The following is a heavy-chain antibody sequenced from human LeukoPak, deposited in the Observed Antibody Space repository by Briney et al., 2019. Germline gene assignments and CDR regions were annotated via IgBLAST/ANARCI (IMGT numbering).Heavy chain of an antibody. J-gene: IGHJ3*02. CDR1: GFTFSSYW. V-gene: IGHV3-7*04. D-gene: IGHD6-19*01. CDR3: ARDQLPSGWYGGDAFDI. Sequence: GGSLRLSCAASGFTFSSYWMSWVRQAPGKGLEWVANIKQDGSEKYYVDSVKGRFTISRDNAKNSLYLQMNSLRAEDTAVYYCARDQLPSGWYGGDAFDIWGQGTMVTVSP. CDR2: IKQDGSEK.